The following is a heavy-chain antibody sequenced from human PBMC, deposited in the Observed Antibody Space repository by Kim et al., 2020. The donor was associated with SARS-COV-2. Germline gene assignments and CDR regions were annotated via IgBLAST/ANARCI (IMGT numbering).Heavy chain of an antibody. Sequence: GGSLRLSCAASGFTFSSYGMHWVRQAPGKGLEWVAVISYDGSNKYYADSVKGRFTISRDNSKNTLYLQMNSLRAEDTAVYYCARDGGVTGYSSSWSDYYFDYWGQGTLLTVSS. D-gene: IGHD6-13*01. CDR3: ARDGGVTGYSSSWSDYYFDY. V-gene: IGHV3-33*05. CDR2: ISYDGSNK. J-gene: IGHJ4*02. CDR1: GFTFSSYG.